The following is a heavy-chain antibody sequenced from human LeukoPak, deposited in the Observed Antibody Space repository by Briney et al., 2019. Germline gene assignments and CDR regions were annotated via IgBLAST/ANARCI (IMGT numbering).Heavy chain of an antibody. D-gene: IGHD3-22*01. V-gene: IGHV3-33*01. CDR2: IWFDGSNK. CDR1: GFSFSAFG. CDR3: ARTYDSSGYFRGPFDY. J-gene: IGHJ4*02. Sequence: GRSLRLSCAASGFSFSAFGMHWVRQSPGKGLEWVSIIWFDGSNKYYADSVKGRFTISRDNSKNTLYLQMNSLRAEDTAVYYCARTYDSSGYFRGPFDYWGQGTLVTVSS.